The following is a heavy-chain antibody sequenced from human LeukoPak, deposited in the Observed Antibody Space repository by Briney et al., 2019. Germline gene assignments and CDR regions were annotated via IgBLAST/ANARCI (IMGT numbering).Heavy chain of an antibody. V-gene: IGHV3-11*01. CDR1: GFTFSDYY. CDR2: LTKSGGTK. Sequence: PGGSLRLSCAVSGFTFSDYYMSWIRQAPGKGLEWISYLTKSGGTKNYADSVKGRFTISRDNTKNSVYLQMNSLRVEDTAVYYCARDCSGGSCYSGWGQGTLVTVSS. J-gene: IGHJ4*02. D-gene: IGHD2-15*01. CDR3: ARDCSGGSCYSG.